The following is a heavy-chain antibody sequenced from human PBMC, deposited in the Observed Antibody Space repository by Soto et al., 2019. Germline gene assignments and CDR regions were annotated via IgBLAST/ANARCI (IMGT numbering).Heavy chain of an antibody. CDR2: IYWDDDK. V-gene: IGHV2-5*02. J-gene: IGHJ4*02. Sequence: QITLKESGPTLVKPTQTLTLTCTFSGFSLSTSGVGVGWIRQPPGKALEWLALIYWDDDKRYSPSLKSRLTTXKXTXXNQVVLTMTTMDPVDTATYYCALFTGYSSGWYLSYWGQGTLVTVSS. CDR3: ALFTGYSSGWYLSY. CDR1: GFSLSTSGVG. D-gene: IGHD6-19*01.